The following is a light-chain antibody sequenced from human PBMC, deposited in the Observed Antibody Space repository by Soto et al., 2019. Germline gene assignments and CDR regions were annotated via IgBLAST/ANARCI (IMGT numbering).Light chain of an antibody. V-gene: IGLV2-23*01. CDR3: CSYAGSSTSVV. Sequence: QSALTPPASVSGSPGQSITISCTGTSSDVGSYNLVSWYQQHPGKAPKLMIYEGSKRPSGVSNRFSGSKSGNTASLTISGLQAEDEADHYCCSYAGSSTSVVFGGGTKLTVL. J-gene: IGLJ2*01. CDR2: EGS. CDR1: SSDVGSYNL.